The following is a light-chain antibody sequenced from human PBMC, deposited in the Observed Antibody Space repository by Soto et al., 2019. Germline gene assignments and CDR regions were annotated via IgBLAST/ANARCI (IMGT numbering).Light chain of an antibody. CDR2: DVS. J-gene: IGLJ1*01. Sequence: QSALTQPPSASGSPRQSVTISCTGTSSDVGGYNHVSWYQQNPGKAPKLMIYDVSKRPSGVPDRFSGSKSGNTASLTISGLQAEDEADYYCASYAGSNNSDFGTGTKLTVL. CDR3: ASYAGSNNSD. V-gene: IGLV2-8*01. CDR1: SSDVGGYNH.